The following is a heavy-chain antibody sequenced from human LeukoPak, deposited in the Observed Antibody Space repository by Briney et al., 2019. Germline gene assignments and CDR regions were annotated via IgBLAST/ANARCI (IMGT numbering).Heavy chain of an antibody. D-gene: IGHD3-10*01. J-gene: IGHJ4*02. CDR1: GYTFTSYD. V-gene: IGHV1-8*01. CDR3: AYLIRGIWSPGDY. CDR2: MNPNSGST. Sequence: ASVKVSCKASGYTFTSYDINWVRQATGQGLEWMGWMNPNSGSTGYAQKFQGRVTMTRNTSISTAYMELSSLRSEDTAVYYCAYLIRGIWSPGDYWGQGTLVTVSS.